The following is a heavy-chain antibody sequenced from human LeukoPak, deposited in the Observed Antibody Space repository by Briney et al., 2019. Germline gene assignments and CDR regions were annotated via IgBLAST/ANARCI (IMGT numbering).Heavy chain of an antibody. CDR2: IWYDGSNK. J-gene: IGHJ4*02. CDR1: GFTVSSNY. Sequence: QPGGSLRLSCAASGFTVSSNYMSWVRQAPGKGLEWVAVIWYDGSNKYYADSVKGRFTISRDNSKNTLYLQMNSLRAEDTAVYYCARGDLPYQPPDGTTDYWGQGTLVTVSS. D-gene: IGHD1-7*01. V-gene: IGHV3-33*08. CDR3: ARGDLPYQPPDGTTDY.